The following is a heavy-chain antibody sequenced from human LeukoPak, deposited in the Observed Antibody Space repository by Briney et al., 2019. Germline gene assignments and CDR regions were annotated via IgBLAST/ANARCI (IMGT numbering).Heavy chain of an antibody. Sequence: ASVKVSCKASGYTFTGYYMRWVRQAPGQGLEWMGWINPNSGGTNYAQKFQGRVTMTRDTSISTAYMELSRLRSDDTAVYYCARGNDFWSGFGWGYYYGMDVWGQGTTVTVSS. D-gene: IGHD3-3*01. CDR1: GYTFTGYY. J-gene: IGHJ6*02. V-gene: IGHV1-2*02. CDR3: ARGNDFWSGFGWGYYYGMDV. CDR2: INPNSGGT.